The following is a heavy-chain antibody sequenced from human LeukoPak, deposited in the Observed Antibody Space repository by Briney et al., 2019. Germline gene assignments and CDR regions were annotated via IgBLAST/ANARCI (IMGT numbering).Heavy chain of an antibody. V-gene: IGHV3-11*06. CDR2: ISGSGHDI. J-gene: IGHJ4*02. Sequence: GGSLRLSCAASGFTFSDSYMTWVRQAPGKGVEWVAYISGSGHDINYSDSVKGRFTISRDDSKNTLYPQMNSLRAEDMAVYYCAVSPDILRYFDWLLNWGQGTLVTVSS. D-gene: IGHD3-9*01. CDR3: AVSPDILRYFDWLLN. CDR1: GFTFSDSY.